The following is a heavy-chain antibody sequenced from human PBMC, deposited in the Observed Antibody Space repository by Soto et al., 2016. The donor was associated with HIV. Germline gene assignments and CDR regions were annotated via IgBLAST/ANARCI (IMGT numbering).Heavy chain of an antibody. CDR1: GFSFDDYA. CDR3: VKDNSGWYYFDY. V-gene: IGHV3-9*01. Sequence: EVQLVEAGGGLVQPGRSLRLSCTSSGFSFDDYAMHWVRQVPGKGLERVSGISWNSGNIGYADSVKGRFTISRDNTKNSLYLQMDSLRAEDTAWYYCVKDNSGWYYFDYVGPGNAGHRLL. CDR2: ISWNSGNI. D-gene: IGHD6-19*01. J-gene: IGHJ4*02.